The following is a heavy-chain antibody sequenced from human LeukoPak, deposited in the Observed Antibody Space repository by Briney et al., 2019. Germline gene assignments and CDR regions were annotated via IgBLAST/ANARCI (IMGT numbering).Heavy chain of an antibody. D-gene: IGHD2-15*01. CDR1: GGSISDAAYY. CDR2: IYYSGST. J-gene: IGHJ4*02. CDR3: ARVQYCRGGSCHNLRLFDQ. V-gene: IGHV4-30-4*01. Sequence: PSETLSLTCTVSGGSISDAAYYWSWIRQHPGEGLEWMGYIYYSGSTSYNPSVKSRMTISVDTSKNQFSLNLRSVTAVDTAVYYCARVQYCRGGSCHNLRLFDQWGQGTLVTVSS.